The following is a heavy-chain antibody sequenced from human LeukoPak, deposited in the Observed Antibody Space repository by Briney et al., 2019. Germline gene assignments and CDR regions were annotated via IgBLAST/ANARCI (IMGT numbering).Heavy chain of an antibody. CDR3: ARVVSSGPILSLLPSLHFDY. J-gene: IGHJ4*02. Sequence: KASETLSLTCAVSGGSISSGGYSWSWIRQPPGKGLDWIGFIYHSGNTYYNPSLKSRVTISVDRSKNQFSLKLSSVIAADTAVYYCARVVSSGPILSLLPSLHFDYWGQGTLVTVSS. V-gene: IGHV4-30-2*01. CDR1: GGSISSGGYS. D-gene: IGHD1-26*01. CDR2: IYHSGNT.